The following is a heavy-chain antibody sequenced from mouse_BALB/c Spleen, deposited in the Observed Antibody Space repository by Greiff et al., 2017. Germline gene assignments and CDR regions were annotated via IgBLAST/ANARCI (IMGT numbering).Heavy chain of an antibody. J-gene: IGHJ3*01. CDR2: ISYSGST. D-gene: IGHD1-1*01. Sequence: VQLKQSGPGLVKPSQSLSLTCTVTGYSIPSDYAWNWIRQFPGNKLEWMGYISYSGSTSYNPSLKSRISITRDTSKNQFFLQLNSVTTEDTATYYCARGYYGSSFAYWGQGTLVTVSA. V-gene: IGHV3-2*02. CDR3: ARGYYGSSFAY. CDR1: GYSIPSDYA.